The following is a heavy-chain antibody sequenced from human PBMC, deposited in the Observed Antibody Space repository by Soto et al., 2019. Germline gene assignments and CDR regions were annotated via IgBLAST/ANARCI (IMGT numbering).Heavy chain of an antibody. CDR2: ISSSSSYI. V-gene: IGHV3-21*01. CDR1: GFTFSSYS. CDR3: ARDLGEWELLLFYDY. Sequence: TGGSLRLSCAASGFTFSSYSMNWVRQAPGKGLEWVSSISSSSSYIYYADSVKGRFTISRDNAKNSLYLQMNSLRAEDTAVYYCARDLGEWELLLFYDYWGQGTLVTVSS. D-gene: IGHD1-26*01. J-gene: IGHJ4*02.